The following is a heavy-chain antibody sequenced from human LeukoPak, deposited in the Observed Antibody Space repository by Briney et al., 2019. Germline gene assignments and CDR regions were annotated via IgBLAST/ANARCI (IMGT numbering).Heavy chain of an antibody. CDR3: AKVRGYNYEN. D-gene: IGHD5-18*01. CDR2: ISGSGGSP. J-gene: IGHJ4*02. Sequence: GGSLRLSCEASGFTFSSYDMSWVRQTPGKGLEWVSAISGSGGSPNYADSVKGRFTISRDNSKSTLYLHMKSLRAEDTALYYCAKVRGYNYENWGQGTLVTVSS. V-gene: IGHV3-23*01. CDR1: GFTFSSYD.